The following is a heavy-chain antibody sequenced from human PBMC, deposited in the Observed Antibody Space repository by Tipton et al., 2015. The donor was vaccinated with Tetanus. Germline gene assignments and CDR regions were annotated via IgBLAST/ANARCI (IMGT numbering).Heavy chain of an antibody. Sequence: QLVQSGAEVKKPGSSVKVSCKASGGTFSSYAISWVRQAPGQGLEWMGGIIPIFSTANYAQKFQGRVTITADESTSTAYMERSSLRSEDTAVYYCARSGRLELRWFDPWGQGTLVTVSS. CDR2: IIPIFSTA. V-gene: IGHV1-69*01. J-gene: IGHJ5*02. D-gene: IGHD1-7*01. CDR1: GGTFSSYA. CDR3: ARSGRLELRWFDP.